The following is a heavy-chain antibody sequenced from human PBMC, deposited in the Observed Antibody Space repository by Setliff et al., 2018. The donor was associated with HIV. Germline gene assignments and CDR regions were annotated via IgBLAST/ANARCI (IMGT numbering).Heavy chain of an antibody. V-gene: IGHV3-7*03. J-gene: IGHJ4*02. CDR2: IKKDGREK. D-gene: IGHD1-1*01. CDR1: GFIFSDSW. CDR3: ARKSLTGTIDS. Sequence: GGSLRLSCGASGFIFSDSWMDWVRQAPGKGLEWVATIKKDGREKYYVDSVKGRFTISRDNARTSLYLEMSSLRVEDTAVYYCARKSLTGTIDSWGQGTLVTVSS.